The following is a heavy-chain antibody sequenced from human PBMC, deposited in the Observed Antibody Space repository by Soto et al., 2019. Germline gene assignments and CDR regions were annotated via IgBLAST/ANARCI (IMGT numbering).Heavy chain of an antibody. D-gene: IGHD3-3*01. CDR2: IYYRGST. CDR1: GGSISSGGYY. J-gene: IGHJ6*02. CDR3: ASVYDSWLDV. V-gene: IGHV4-31*03. Sequence: QVQLQESGPGLLKPSQTLSLTCTVSGGSISSGGYYWSWIRQHPGKGMEWIGYIYYRGSTYYSPFPKSRVTISVDPSKNQFSLKLSSVTAADTAVYYCASVYDSWLDVWGQGTTVTVSS.